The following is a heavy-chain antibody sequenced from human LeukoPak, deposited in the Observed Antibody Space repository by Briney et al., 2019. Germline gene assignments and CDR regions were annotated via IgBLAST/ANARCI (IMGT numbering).Heavy chain of an antibody. Sequence: GASVKVSCRASGYTFTSYGLTWVRQAPGQGLEWMGIINPSGGSTSYAQKFQGRVTMTRDTSTSTVYMELSSLRSEDTAVYYCATDPASYCTSSTCDFDYWGQGTLVTVSS. CDR1: GYTFTSYG. J-gene: IGHJ4*02. D-gene: IGHD2-8*01. CDR3: ATDPASYCTSSTCDFDY. V-gene: IGHV1-46*01. CDR2: INPSGGST.